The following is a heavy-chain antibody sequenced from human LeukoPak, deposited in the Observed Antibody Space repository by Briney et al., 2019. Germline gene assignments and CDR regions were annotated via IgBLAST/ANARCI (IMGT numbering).Heavy chain of an antibody. V-gene: IGHV1-46*01. Sequence: GASVKVSCKASGYTFTSYYMRWVRQAPGQGPEWVGIINPSGDSTSYAQKFQGRVTMTRDMSTNAVYMELSSLRSEDTAVYYCARGGGRYYDYWGQGTLVTVSS. J-gene: IGHJ4*02. CDR2: INPSGDST. CDR3: ARGGGRYYDY. D-gene: IGHD1-26*01. CDR1: GYTFTSYY.